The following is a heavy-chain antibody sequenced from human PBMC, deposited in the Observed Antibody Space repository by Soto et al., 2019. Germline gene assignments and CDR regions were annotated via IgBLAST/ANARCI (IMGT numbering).Heavy chain of an antibody. CDR3: AKVSVVVLAAGDWFDP. CDR1: GFSFSTYA. Sequence: EVQLLESGGGLVQPGGSLRLSCAASGFSFSTYAMTWVRQAPGKGLEWVSGISGNSGSTYYADSVKGRFTVSRDNSKNTVYLQMNSLRGDDTAVYYCAKVSVVVLAAGDWFDPGGQGTLVTVSS. J-gene: IGHJ5*02. D-gene: IGHD2-15*01. V-gene: IGHV3-23*01. CDR2: ISGNSGST.